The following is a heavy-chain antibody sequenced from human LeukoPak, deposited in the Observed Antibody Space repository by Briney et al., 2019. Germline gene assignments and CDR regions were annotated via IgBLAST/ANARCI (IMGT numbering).Heavy chain of an antibody. CDR1: GGSVSSGSYY. CDR2: ISGSGATT. V-gene: IGHV3-23*01. J-gene: IGHJ6*02. D-gene: IGHD3-16*01. Sequence: ETLSLTCTVSGGSVSSGSYYWTWIRQPPGKGLEWVSVISGSGATTDYADSVMGRFTISRDNSKNTLYLQLDSLRAEDTAVYFCAKGLWGAYYYGMDVWGQGTTVTVSS. CDR3: AKGLWGAYYYGMDV.